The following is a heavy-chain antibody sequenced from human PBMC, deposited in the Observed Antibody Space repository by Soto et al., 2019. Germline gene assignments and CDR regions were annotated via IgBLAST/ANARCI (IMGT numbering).Heavy chain of an antibody. CDR3: ARARVYCTNGVCYGDWFDP. V-gene: IGHV6-1*01. Sequence: SQTLSLTCAISGDSVSSNSAAWNWIRQSPSRGLEWLGRTYYRSKWYNDYAVSVKSRITINPDTSKNQFSLQLNSVTPEDTALYYCARARVYCTNGVCYGDWFDPWGQGTLVTVSS. CDR1: GDSVSSNSAA. J-gene: IGHJ5*02. CDR2: TYYRSKWYN. D-gene: IGHD2-8*01.